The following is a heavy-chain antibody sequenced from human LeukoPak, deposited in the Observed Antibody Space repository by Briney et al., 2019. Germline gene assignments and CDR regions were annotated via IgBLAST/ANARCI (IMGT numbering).Heavy chain of an antibody. J-gene: IGHJ4*02. CDR2: IIPIFGTA. CDR1: GGTFSSYA. CDR3: ARDINPTPHYDFWSGYFGY. D-gene: IGHD3-3*01. Sequence: ASVKVSCKASGGTFSSYAISWVRQAPGQGLEWMGGIIPIFGTANYAQKFQDRVTITADESTSTAYMELSSLRSEDTAVYYCARDINPTPHYDFWSGYFGYWGQGTLVTVSS. V-gene: IGHV1-69*13.